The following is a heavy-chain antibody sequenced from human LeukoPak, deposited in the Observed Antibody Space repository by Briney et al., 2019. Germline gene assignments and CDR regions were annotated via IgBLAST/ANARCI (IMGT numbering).Heavy chain of an antibody. D-gene: IGHD3-10*01. CDR2: ISYDESNK. J-gene: IGHJ4*02. Sequence: GGSLRLSCAASGFTFSSYGMHWVRQAPGKGLEWVAVISYDESNKYYADSVKGRFTISRDNSKNTLYLQMNSLRAEDMAVYYCAKAPMVRGVIAYFDYWGQGTLVTVSS. CDR3: AKAPMVRGVIAYFDY. V-gene: IGHV3-30*18. CDR1: GFTFSSYG.